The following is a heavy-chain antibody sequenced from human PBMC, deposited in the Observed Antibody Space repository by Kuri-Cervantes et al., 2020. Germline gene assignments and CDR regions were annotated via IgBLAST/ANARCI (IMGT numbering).Heavy chain of an antibody. CDR3: ARETSSGWYPDAFDI. CDR1: GGSISSSNW. CDR2: IYHSGST. D-gene: IGHD6-19*01. J-gene: IGHJ3*02. V-gene: IGHV4-4*02. Sequence: GSLRLSCAVSGGSISSSNWWSWVRQPPGKGLEWIGEIYHSGSTNYNPSLKSRVTISVDKSKNQFSLKLSSVTAADTAVYYCARETSSGWYPDAFDIWGQGTMVTVSS.